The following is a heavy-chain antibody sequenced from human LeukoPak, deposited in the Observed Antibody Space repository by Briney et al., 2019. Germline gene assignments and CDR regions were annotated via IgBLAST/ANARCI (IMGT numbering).Heavy chain of an antibody. CDR2: ISSSSTI. J-gene: IGHJ4*02. CDR3: ARLHAAYPFDY. V-gene: IGHV3-48*01. Sequence: GGSLRLSCAASGFPFSSYSMNWVRQAPGKGLEWVSYISSSSTIYYADSVKGRFTISRDNAKNSLYLQMNSLRAEDTAIYYCARLHAAYPFDYWGQGTLVTVSS. CDR1: GFPFSSYS. D-gene: IGHD2-15*01.